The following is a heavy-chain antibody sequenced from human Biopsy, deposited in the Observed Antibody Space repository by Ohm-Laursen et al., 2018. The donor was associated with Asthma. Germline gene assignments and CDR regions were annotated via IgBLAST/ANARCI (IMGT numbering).Heavy chain of an antibody. CDR2: ITFDGSTQ. J-gene: IGHJ4*02. V-gene: IGHV3-30-3*01. Sequence: SLRLSCAASGRHFGSYNMHWARQAPGKGLEWVAVITFDGSTQHYGDSVKGRFTISRDNSKNMLFLQMNSLRAEDTAVYYCLRDTLGYYFDIWGQGAKVTVSS. D-gene: IGHD6-13*01. CDR3: LRDTLGYYFDI. CDR1: GRHFGSYN.